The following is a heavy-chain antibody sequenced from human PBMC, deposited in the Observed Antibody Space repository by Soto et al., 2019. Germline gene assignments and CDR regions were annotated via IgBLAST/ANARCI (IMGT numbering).Heavy chain of an antibody. CDR1: GGSISSSTYY. CDR3: ARQDSSGWYFSMDV. J-gene: IGHJ6*02. Sequence: QLQLQESGPGLVKPSETLSLTCTVSGGSISSSTYYWGWIRQPPGKGLEWIGSIYYSGSTYYNPSLKSRVTISVDTSKNQFSLKLSSVTAADTAVYYCARQDSSGWYFSMDVWGQGTTVTVSS. D-gene: IGHD6-19*01. CDR2: IYYSGST. V-gene: IGHV4-39*01.